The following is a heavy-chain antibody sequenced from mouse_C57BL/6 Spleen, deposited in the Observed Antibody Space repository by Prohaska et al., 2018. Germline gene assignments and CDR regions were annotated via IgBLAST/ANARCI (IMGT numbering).Heavy chain of an antibody. CDR1: GYTFTDYN. Sequence: SVKMSCKASGYTFTDYNMHWVKQSHGKSLEWIGYINPNNGGTSYNQKFKGKATLTVNKSSSTAYMELRSLTSEDSAVYYCAREGYSAMDYWGQGTSVTVSS. CDR2: INPNNGGT. V-gene: IGHV1-22*01. CDR3: AREGYSAMDY. J-gene: IGHJ4*01. D-gene: IGHD2-12*01.